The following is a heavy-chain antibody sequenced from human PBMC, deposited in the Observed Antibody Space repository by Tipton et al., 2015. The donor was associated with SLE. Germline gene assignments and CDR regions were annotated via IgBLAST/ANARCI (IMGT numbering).Heavy chain of an antibody. CDR2: IYYSGST. V-gene: IGHV4-59*12. D-gene: IGHD1-26*01. J-gene: IGHJ4*02. CDR3: ARGATSSGSTGGDY. CDR1: GGSISSYY. Sequence: TLSLTCTVSGGSISSYYWSWIRQPPGKGLEWIGYIYYSGSTNYNPSLKSRVTISVDTSKNQFSLKLSSVTAADTAVYYCARGATSSGSTGGDYWGQGTLVIVSS.